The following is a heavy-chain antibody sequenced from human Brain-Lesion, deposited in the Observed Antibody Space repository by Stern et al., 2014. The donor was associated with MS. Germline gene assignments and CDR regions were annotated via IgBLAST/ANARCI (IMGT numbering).Heavy chain of an antibody. CDR3: AGEEDIRYCSGGSCTGNWFDP. CDR1: GGSVSSTSYA. D-gene: IGHD2-15*01. CDR2: IYYSGDT. J-gene: IGHJ5*02. Sequence: MQLVESGPGLVKPSETLSLTCTVAGGSVSSTSYAWAWIRQPPGKGLEWIGPIYYSGDTYYSPSLKSRLTLFLDTSKNQFSLQLRCVTAADTAVYYCAGEEDIRYCSGGSCTGNWFDPWGQGTLVTVSS. V-gene: IGHV4-39*01.